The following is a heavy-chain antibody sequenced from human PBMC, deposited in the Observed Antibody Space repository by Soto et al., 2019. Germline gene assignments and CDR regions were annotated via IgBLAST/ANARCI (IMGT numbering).Heavy chain of an antibody. J-gene: IGHJ4*02. V-gene: IGHV4-30-4*01. Sequence: PSETLSLTCSVSGGSISSDDYYWTWIRQPPGEGLEWIGYIYYTGRTSSTPSLESRVTISIDTSKNQFSLKLSSVSAADTAVYYCAREGSSSPEYFDFWGPGTLVTVPS. CDR2: IYYTGRT. CDR3: AREGSSSPEYFDF. D-gene: IGHD2-15*01. CDR1: GGSISSDDYY.